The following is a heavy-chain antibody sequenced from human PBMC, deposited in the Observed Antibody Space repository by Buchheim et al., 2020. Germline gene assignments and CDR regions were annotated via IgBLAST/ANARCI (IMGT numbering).Heavy chain of an antibody. CDR3: AHKGGWVCSSTSCYNKESDWFDP. D-gene: IGHD2-2*02. V-gene: IGHV2-5*02. Sequence: QIPLKESGPTLVKPTQTLTLTCTFSGFSLSTSGAGVGWIRQPPGKALEWLALIYWDDDKRYSPSLKSRLTITKDTSKNQVVLTMTNMDPVDTATYYCAHKGGWVCSSTSCYNKESDWFDPWGQGTL. J-gene: IGHJ5*02. CDR2: IYWDDDK. CDR1: GFSLSTSGAG.